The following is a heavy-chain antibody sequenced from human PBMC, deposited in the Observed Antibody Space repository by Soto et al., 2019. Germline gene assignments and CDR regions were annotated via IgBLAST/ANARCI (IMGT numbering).Heavy chain of an antibody. CDR2: IYHSGAT. V-gene: IGHV4-4*02. CDR1: GDSISSSNW. Sequence: PSETLSLTCAVSGDSISSSNWWSWVRQAPGKGLEWIGEIYHSGATTYNPSLKSRATISVDPSNNHFSLKLTSVTAADTAVYFCARDLGKGTDYWGQGTLVTVYS. CDR3: ARDLGKGTDY. D-gene: IGHD1-1*01. J-gene: IGHJ4*02.